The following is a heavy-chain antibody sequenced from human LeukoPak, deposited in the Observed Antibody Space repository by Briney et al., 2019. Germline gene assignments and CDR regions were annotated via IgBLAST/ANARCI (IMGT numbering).Heavy chain of an antibody. CDR1: GGTFSSYA. Sequence: SVKVSCKASGGTFSSYAISWVRQAPGQGLEWMGGIIPIFGTANYAQKFQGRVTITTDESTSTAYMELSSLRSEDTAVYYCARGMYYDILTGPYYFDYWGQGTLVTVS. CDR2: IIPIFGTA. J-gene: IGHJ4*02. V-gene: IGHV1-69*05. CDR3: ARGMYYDILTGPYYFDY. D-gene: IGHD3-9*01.